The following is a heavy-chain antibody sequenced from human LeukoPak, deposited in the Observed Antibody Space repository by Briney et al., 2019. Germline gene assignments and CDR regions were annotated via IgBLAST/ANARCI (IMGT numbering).Heavy chain of an antibody. CDR2: IYTSGST. CDR1: GGSISSYY. CDR3: ARAQRVKDSYYFDY. V-gene: IGHV4-4*07. J-gene: IGHJ4*02. D-gene: IGHD3-22*01. Sequence: SETLSLTCTVSGGSISSYYWSWIRQPAGKGLEWIGRIYTSGSTNYNPSLKSRVTMSVDTSKNQFSLKLSSVTAADTAVYYCARAQRVKDSYYFDYWGQGTLVTVSS.